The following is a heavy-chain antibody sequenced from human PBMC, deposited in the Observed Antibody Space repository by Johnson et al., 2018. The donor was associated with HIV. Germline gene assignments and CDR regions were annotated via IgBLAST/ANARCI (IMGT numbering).Heavy chain of an antibody. Sequence: EVQLLESGGGVVRPGGSLRLSCAASGFTFDDYDMSWVRQGPGKGLEWVSGINWNGGSIGYADSMKGRFTISRDNSKNTLYLQMNSLRAEDTAVYYCAKAGAFDIWGQGTMVTVSS. CDR1: GFTFDDYD. CDR3: AKAGAFDI. CDR2: INWNGGSI. V-gene: IGHV3-20*04. J-gene: IGHJ3*02.